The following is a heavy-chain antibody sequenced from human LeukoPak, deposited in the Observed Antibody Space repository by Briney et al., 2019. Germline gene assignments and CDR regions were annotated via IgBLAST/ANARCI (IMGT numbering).Heavy chain of an antibody. Sequence: ASVKVSCKASGHTLNSSGISWVRQAPGQGLEWMGWIRGYNGNTNYAQKLQGRVTMTTDTSTSTAHLELRSLRSDDTAVYYCARGWATAFDYWGQGTLVTVSS. D-gene: IGHD5-12*01. CDR2: IRGYNGNT. CDR3: ARGWATAFDY. V-gene: IGHV1-18*01. J-gene: IGHJ4*02. CDR1: GHTLNSSG.